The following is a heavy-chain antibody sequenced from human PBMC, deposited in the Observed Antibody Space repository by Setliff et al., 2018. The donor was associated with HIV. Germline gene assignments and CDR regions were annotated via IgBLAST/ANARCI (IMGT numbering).Heavy chain of an antibody. CDR3: VKDRGPTYYYDSTGYYNFDY. V-gene: IGHV3-64D*09. CDR2: ISSNGGNT. D-gene: IGHD3-22*01. J-gene: IGHJ4*02. Sequence: PGESLRLSCSDSGFIFSSYAMHWVRQAPGKGLEYVSAISSNGGNTYYADSVNGRFTISRDNSRNTVYLQMRSLRVEDTAVYYCVKDRGPTYYYDSTGYYNFDYWGQGTLVTVSS. CDR1: GFIFSSYA.